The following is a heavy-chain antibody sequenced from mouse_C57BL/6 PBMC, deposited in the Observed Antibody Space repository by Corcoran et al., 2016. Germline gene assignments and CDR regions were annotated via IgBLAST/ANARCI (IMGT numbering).Heavy chain of an antibody. CDR3: ARSGDYAFAY. Sequence: QVLLQQSGAELARPGASVKLSCKASGYTFTSYGISWVKQRTGQGLEWIGEIYPRSGNTYYNEKFKGKATLTADKSSSTAYMELRSLTSEDSAVYFCARSGDYAFAYWGQGTLVTVSA. CDR1: GYTFTSYG. CDR2: IYPRSGNT. D-gene: IGHD2-4*01. J-gene: IGHJ3*01. V-gene: IGHV1-81*01.